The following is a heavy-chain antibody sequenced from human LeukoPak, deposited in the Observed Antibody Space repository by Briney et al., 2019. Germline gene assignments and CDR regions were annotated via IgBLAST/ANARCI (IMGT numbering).Heavy chain of an antibody. Sequence: PGGSLRLSCAASGFTFSSYWMHWVRQAPGKGLVWVSRINSDGSSTSYAGSVKGRFTISRDNAKNTLYLQMNSLRAEDTAVYYCASLPNYYGSGSFGYGMDVWGQGTTVTVSS. CDR3: ASLPNYYGSGSFGYGMDV. CDR1: GFTFSSYW. CDR2: INSDGSST. D-gene: IGHD3-10*01. J-gene: IGHJ6*02. V-gene: IGHV3-74*01.